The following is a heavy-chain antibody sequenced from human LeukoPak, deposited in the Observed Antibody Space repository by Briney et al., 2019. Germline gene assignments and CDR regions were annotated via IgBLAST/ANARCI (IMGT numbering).Heavy chain of an antibody. CDR1: GSRFTTDW. Sequence: GESLKISCKGSGSRFTTDWIGWVRQMPGKGLEWMGIIYPGDSDTRYSPSFQGQVTFSADKSISTAYLQWSSLKASDTAMYYCARLDYYGSGSYGPYFDYWGQGTLVTVSS. J-gene: IGHJ4*02. CDR3: ARLDYYGSGSYGPYFDY. D-gene: IGHD3-10*01. CDR2: IYPGDSDT. V-gene: IGHV5-51*01.